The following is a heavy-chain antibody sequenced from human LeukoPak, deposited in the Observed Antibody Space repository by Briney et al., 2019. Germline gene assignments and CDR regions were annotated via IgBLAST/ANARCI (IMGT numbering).Heavy chain of an antibody. CDR1: GGSISSYY. J-gene: IGHJ4*02. V-gene: IGHV4-59*01. D-gene: IGHD6-19*01. CDR3: ARETYYSGWSDY. Sequence: SETLSLTCTVSGGSISSYYWSWVRQPPGKGLEWIGYMYYSGSTNYNPSLKSRVTISVDTSKNQFSLKLSSVTAADTAVYYCARETYYSGWSDYWGQGTLVTVSS. CDR2: MYYSGST.